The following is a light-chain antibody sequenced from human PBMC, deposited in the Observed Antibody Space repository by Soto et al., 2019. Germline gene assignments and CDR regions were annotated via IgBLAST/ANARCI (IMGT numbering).Light chain of an antibody. CDR2: DTS. V-gene: IGKV3-11*01. CDR1: QSVSNY. J-gene: IGKJ2*01. Sequence: EIVLTQSPATLSLSPGERATLSCRASQSVSNYLAWYRQRPGQAPRLLIYDTSNRATGIPARFTGSGSGTDFTLTISSLEPEDFAVYYCQQRSSWPPATFGQGTKLEI. CDR3: QQRSSWPPAT.